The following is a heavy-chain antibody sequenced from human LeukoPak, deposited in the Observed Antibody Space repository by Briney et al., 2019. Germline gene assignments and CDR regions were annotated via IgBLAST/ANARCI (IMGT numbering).Heavy chain of an antibody. CDR3: ARDRGGSGSYSGNWFDP. CDR1: GYTFTSYD. D-gene: IGHD3-10*01. V-gene: IGHV1-2*04. CDR2: INPNSGDT. Sequence: ASVKVSCKASGYTFTSYDINWVRQATGQGLEWMGWINPNSGDTNYAQKFQGWVTMTRDTSISTAYMELSRLRSDDTAVYYCARDRGGSGSYSGNWFDPWGQGTLVTVSS. J-gene: IGHJ5*02.